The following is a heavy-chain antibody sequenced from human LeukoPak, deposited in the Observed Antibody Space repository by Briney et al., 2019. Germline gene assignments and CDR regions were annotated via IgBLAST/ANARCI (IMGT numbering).Heavy chain of an antibody. J-gene: IGHJ3*02. V-gene: IGHV4-59*01. CDR1: GGSISSYY. CDR2: IYYSGST. CDR3: AMSRYDFGAAFDI. Sequence: SETLSLTCTVSGGSISSYYWSWIRQPPGKGLEWIGYIYYSGSTNYDPSLKSRVTISVDTSKNQFSLKLSSVTAADTAVYYCAMSRYDFGAAFDIWGQGTMVTVSS. D-gene: IGHD3-3*01.